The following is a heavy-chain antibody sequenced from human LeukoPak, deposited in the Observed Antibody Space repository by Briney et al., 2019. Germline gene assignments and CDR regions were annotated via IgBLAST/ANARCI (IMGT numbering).Heavy chain of an antibody. CDR3: AKAKSGSYSPFDY. J-gene: IGHJ4*02. V-gene: IGHV3-23*01. D-gene: IGHD1-26*01. CDR1: GFTFSNYA. Sequence: GGSLRLSCTASGFTFSNYAMSRVRQGPGKGLEWVSGLSGGYGSTYYADSVKGRFTISRDNSWNTLYPQMNSLRAEDTAVYYCAKAKSGSYSPFDYWGQGTLVTVSS. CDR2: LSGGYGST.